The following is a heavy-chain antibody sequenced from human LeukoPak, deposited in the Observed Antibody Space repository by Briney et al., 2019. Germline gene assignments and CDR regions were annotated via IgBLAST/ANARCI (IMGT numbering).Heavy chain of an antibody. CDR2: IGTAGDT. Sequence: GGSLRLSCAASGFTFSSYDMHWVRQATGKGLEWVSAIGTAGDTYYPGSVKGRFTISRENAKNSLYLQMNSLRAGDTAVFYCARANWWGGDWYFDLWGRGTLVTVSS. V-gene: IGHV3-13*01. D-gene: IGHD2-15*01. CDR1: GFTFSSYD. J-gene: IGHJ2*01. CDR3: ARANWWGGDWYFDL.